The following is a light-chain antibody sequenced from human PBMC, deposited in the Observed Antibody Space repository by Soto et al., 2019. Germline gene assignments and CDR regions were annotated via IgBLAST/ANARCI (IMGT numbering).Light chain of an antibody. Sequence: QSALTQPASVSGSPGQSITISCTGTSSDVGSYNLVSWYQQHPGKAPKLMIYEGTKRPSGVSNRFSGSKSGNTASLTISGLQAEDEADYYCCSYAGYSTSFGGGTKLTVL. J-gene: IGLJ2*01. CDR2: EGT. V-gene: IGLV2-23*01. CDR1: SSDVGSYNL. CDR3: CSYAGYSTS.